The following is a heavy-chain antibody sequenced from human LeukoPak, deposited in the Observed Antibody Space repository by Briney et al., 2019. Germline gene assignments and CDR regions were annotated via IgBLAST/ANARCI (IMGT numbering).Heavy chain of an antibody. CDR1: GGSITSTNY. CDR2: IFYSGSP. J-gene: IGHJ4*02. D-gene: IGHD6-13*01. Sequence: SGTLSLTCGVSGGSITSTNYWTWIRQPPGEGLEWIGNIFYSGSPNYKSSLKSRVTTSFDTSKNQFSLKLSSVTAADTAVYYCARVGHIVAAGTYDYWGQGTLVTVSS. V-gene: IGHV4-59*08. CDR3: ARVGHIVAAGTYDY.